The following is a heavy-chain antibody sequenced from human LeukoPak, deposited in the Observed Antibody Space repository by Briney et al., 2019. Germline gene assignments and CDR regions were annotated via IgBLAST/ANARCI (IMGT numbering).Heavy chain of an antibody. D-gene: IGHD3-22*01. CDR1: GFTFSNYG. CDR3: ARDLEDSSPFGAFDM. Sequence: GGSLRLSFAASGFTFSNYGMHWVRQVPGMGLEWVAAIWFDGIRKYYADSVKGRLTISRDNSKNTLYLQMNSLRAEDTAVYYCARDLEDSSPFGAFDMWGQGTMVTVSS. J-gene: IGHJ3*02. V-gene: IGHV3-33*01. CDR2: IWFDGIRK.